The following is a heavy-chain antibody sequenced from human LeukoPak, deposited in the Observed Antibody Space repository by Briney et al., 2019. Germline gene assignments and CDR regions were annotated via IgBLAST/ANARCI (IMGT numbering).Heavy chain of an antibody. D-gene: IGHD4-23*01. J-gene: IGHJ4*02. V-gene: IGHV4-4*07. CDR2: IYTSGST. CDR3: ARVIYGGNSWAIDY. Sequence: PSETLSLTCTVSGGSISSYYWSWIRQPAGKGLEWVGRIYTSGSTNYNPSLKSRVTMSVDTSKNQFSLKLSSVTAADTAVYYCARVIYGGNSWAIDYWGQGTLVTVSS. CDR1: GGSISSYY.